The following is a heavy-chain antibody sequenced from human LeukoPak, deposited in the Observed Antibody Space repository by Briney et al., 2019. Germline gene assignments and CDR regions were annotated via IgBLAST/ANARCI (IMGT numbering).Heavy chain of an antibody. Sequence: QSGGSLRLSCAASGFTFSSYSMNWVRQAPGKGLEWVSSIGGSGLDTYYPDSVKGRFFISRDNAKSTLYLQMNSLGAEDTAVYFCAKEGVILGPSHFDHWGQGTLVTVSS. V-gene: IGHV3-23*01. CDR3: AKEGVILGPSHFDH. D-gene: IGHD2-21*01. J-gene: IGHJ4*02. CDR1: GFTFSSYS. CDR2: IGGSGLDT.